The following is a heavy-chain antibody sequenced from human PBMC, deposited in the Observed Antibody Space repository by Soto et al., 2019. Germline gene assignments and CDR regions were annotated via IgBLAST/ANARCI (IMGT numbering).Heavy chain of an antibody. CDR3: ARVDYYDSSGYYGY. Sequence: QVQLVQSGAEVKKPGASVKVSCKASGYTFTIYGISWVRQAPGQGLEWMGWISGYNGNTDYAQNLQDRVNLTTDASTSSVYMELRSLRSDETAVYYCARVDYYDSSGYYGYWGQGTLITVSS. CDR1: GYTFTIYG. D-gene: IGHD3-22*01. CDR2: ISGYNGNT. V-gene: IGHV1-18*04. J-gene: IGHJ4*02.